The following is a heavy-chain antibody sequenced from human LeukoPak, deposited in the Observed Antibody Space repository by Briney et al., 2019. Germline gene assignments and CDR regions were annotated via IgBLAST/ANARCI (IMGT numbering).Heavy chain of an antibody. Sequence: GGSLRLSCAASGFTFSSYWMSWVRQAPGKGLEWVANIKQDGSEKYYVDSVKGRFTISRDNAKTSLYLQMNSLRAEDTAVYYCARHLSGITGYTYGRGIYYWGQGTLVTVSS. CDR1: GFTFSSYW. CDR3: ARHLSGITGYTYGRGIYY. J-gene: IGHJ4*02. D-gene: IGHD5-18*01. CDR2: IKQDGSEK. V-gene: IGHV3-7*01.